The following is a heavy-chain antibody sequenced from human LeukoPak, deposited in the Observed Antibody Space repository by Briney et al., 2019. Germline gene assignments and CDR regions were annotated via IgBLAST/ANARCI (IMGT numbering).Heavy chain of an antibody. D-gene: IGHD4-11*01. CDR3: ARSTVDGPFDF. Sequence: GASVRVSCRTFGYSFTTYGMNWLRQAPGQGLEWMGWISLYNGHTNYVHRFQGRITMSTDTSTSTIDMELRSLRSDDTAVYYCARSTVDGPFDFWGQGTLVTVSS. V-gene: IGHV1-18*01. J-gene: IGHJ4*02. CDR2: ISLYNGHT. CDR1: GYSFTTYG.